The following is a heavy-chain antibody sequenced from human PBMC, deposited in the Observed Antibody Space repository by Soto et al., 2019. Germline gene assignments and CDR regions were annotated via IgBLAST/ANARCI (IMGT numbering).Heavy chain of an antibody. Sequence: SETLSLTCTVSGASISSSYWSWIRRPPGKGLEWIGYIYHSGSTKYNPSLKSRVTISVDTSKNQFSVKLSSVTAADTAVYYCARVWGLDYIDSWGKGTQVT. CDR2: IYHSGST. CDR3: ARVWGLDYIDS. V-gene: IGHV4-59*01. CDR1: GASISSSY. D-gene: IGHD7-27*01. J-gene: IGHJ4*02.